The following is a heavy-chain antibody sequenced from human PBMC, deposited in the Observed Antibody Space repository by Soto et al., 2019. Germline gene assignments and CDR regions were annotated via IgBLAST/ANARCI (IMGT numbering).Heavy chain of an antibody. Sequence: GGSLRLSCAASGFTFSSYGMHWVRQAPGKGLEWVAVISYDGSNKYYADSVKGRFTISRDNSKNTLYLQMNSLRAEDTAVYYCAKDVALAAAGPHYYYYYGMDVWGQGTTVTVSS. CDR2: ISYDGSNK. V-gene: IGHV3-30*18. CDR3: AKDVALAAAGPHYYYYYGMDV. CDR1: GFTFSSYG. D-gene: IGHD6-13*01. J-gene: IGHJ6*02.